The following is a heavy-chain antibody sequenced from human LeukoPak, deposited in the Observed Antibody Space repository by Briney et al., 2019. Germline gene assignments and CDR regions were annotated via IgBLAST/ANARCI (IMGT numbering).Heavy chain of an antibody. CDR3: ARVLGGWFRAAFDI. D-gene: IGHD6-19*01. CDR1: GFTFSSYA. CDR2: ISSNGGST. Sequence: PGGSLRLSCAASGFTFSSYAMHWVRQAPGKGLEYVSAISSNGGSTYYANSVKGRFTISRDNSKNTLYLQMGSLRAEDMAVYYCARVLGGWFRAAFDIWGQGTMVTVSS. J-gene: IGHJ3*02. V-gene: IGHV3-64*01.